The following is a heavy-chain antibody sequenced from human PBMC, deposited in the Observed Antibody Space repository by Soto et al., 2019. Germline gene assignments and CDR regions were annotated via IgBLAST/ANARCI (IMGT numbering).Heavy chain of an antibody. D-gene: IGHD3-10*01. CDR3: TREHGGESTYGSNYYFLHGMDV. V-gene: IGHV6-1*01. CDR2: TYYRSMWYN. CDR1: GYSVSSNTPA. Sequence: SQTLSPPCAISGYSVSSNTPAWNCIRQFPWRGLEWLGRTYYRSMWYNDYPISVKGRITINPDTSKKRFSLQLNSVTPEDTALYYCTREHGGESTYGSNYYFLHGMDVWGQGTTVTVSS. J-gene: IGHJ6*02.